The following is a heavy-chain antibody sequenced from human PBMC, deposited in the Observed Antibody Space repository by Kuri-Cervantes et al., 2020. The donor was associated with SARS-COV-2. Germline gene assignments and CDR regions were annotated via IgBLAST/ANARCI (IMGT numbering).Heavy chain of an antibody. CDR1: GGSLSGHY. CDR2: INHSGST. Sequence: GSLRLSCAVYGGSLSGHYWSWIRQPPGKGLEWIGEINHSGSTNYNPSLKSRVTISVDTSKNQFSLKLSSVTAADTAVYYCARDRGRGSPRKYFDYWGQGTLVTVSS. V-gene: IGHV4-34*01. D-gene: IGHD1-14*01. J-gene: IGHJ4*02. CDR3: ARDRGRGSPRKYFDY.